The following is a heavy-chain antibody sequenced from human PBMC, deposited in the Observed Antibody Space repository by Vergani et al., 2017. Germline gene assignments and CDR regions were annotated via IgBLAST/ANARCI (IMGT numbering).Heavy chain of an antibody. CDR1: GGSFSGYY. V-gene: IGHV4-34*01. D-gene: IGHD6-13*01. Sequence: QVQLQQWGAGLLKPSETLSLTCAVYGGSFSGYYWSWIRQPPGKGLEWIGEINHSGSTNYNPSLKSRVTISVDTSKNQFSLKLSSVTAADTAVYYCARGEQQLVDYGMDVWGQGTTVTVSS. CDR3: ARGEQQLVDYGMDV. J-gene: IGHJ6*02. CDR2: INHSGST.